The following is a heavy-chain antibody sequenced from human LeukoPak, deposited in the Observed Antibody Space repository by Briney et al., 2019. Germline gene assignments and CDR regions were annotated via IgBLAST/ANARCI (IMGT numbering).Heavy chain of an antibody. D-gene: IGHD6-13*01. CDR1: GGSISSYY. CDR3: ARLIYSGSWPDYYYYYGMDV. V-gene: IGHV4-59*08. Sequence: PSETLSLTCTVSGGSISSYYWSWIRQPPGKGLEWIGYIYYSGSTNYNPSLKSRVTISVDTSKNQFSLKLSSVTAADTAVYYCARLIYSGSWPDYYYYYGMDVWGQGTTVTVS. CDR2: IYYSGST. J-gene: IGHJ6*02.